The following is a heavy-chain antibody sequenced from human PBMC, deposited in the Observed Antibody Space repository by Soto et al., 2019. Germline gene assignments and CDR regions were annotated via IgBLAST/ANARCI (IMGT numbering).Heavy chain of an antibody. V-gene: IGHV3-48*01. CDR1: GFTFSSYS. Sequence: GGTLILSCAASGFTFSSYSMNWVRQAPGKGLEWVSYISSSSSTIYYADSVKGRFTNSRDNAKNSLYLQMNCLRAEVTAVYYCARDYSSYGTFDYWGQGTLVTVS. J-gene: IGHJ4*02. CDR2: ISSSSSTI. CDR3: ARDYSSYGTFDY. D-gene: IGHD5-18*01.